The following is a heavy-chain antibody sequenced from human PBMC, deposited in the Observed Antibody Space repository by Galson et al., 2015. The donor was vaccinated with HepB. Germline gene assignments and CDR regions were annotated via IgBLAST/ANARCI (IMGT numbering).Heavy chain of an antibody. J-gene: IGHJ4*02. D-gene: IGHD2-15*01. CDR3: AKDGIMVANNPYHFHY. CDR2: ITSSGANT. V-gene: IGHV3-23*01. Sequence: SLRLSCAASGFTFTRYAMTWVRQAPGKGLEWVSSITSSGANTYYTDSVKGRFTISRDNSKNILFLQLNSLRAEDTAVYYCAKDGIMVANNPYHFHYWGQGTLVTVSS. CDR1: GFTFTRYA.